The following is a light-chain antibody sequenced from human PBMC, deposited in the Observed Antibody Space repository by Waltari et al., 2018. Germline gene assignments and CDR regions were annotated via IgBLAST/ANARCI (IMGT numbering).Light chain of an antibody. J-gene: IGLJ3*02. V-gene: IGLV3-21*02. CDR1: NIGRLS. Sequence: SYVLAQPPSLSVAPGQTAKITCGGDNIGRLSVHWYQQKPGRAPVLVLYAYTDRPSGIPDRFSGSDSRNAATLTINRVEAGDEADYFCQVWDPTSSHWVFGGGTKLSVL. CDR2: AYT. CDR3: QVWDPTSSHWV.